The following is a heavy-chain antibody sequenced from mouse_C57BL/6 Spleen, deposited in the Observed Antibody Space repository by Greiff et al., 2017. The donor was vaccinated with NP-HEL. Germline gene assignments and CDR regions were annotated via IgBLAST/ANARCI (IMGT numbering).Heavy chain of an antibody. CDR2: INPSSGYT. V-gene: IGHV1-4*01. CDR3: AREDYDYDFDY. D-gene: IGHD2-4*01. J-gene: IGHJ2*01. CDR1: GYTFTSYT. Sequence: VQLQQSGAELARPGASVKMFCKASGYTFTSYTMHWVKQRPGQGLEWIGYINPSSGYTKYNQKFKDKATLTADKSSSTAYMQLSSLTSEDSAVYYCAREDYDYDFDYWGQGTTLTVSS.